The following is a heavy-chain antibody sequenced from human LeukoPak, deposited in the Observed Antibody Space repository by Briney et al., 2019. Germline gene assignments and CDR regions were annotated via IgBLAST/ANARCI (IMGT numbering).Heavy chain of an antibody. Sequence: SETLSLTCAVYGGSFSGYYWSWIRQPPGKALERIGEINHSGSTNYNPSLKSRVTISVDTSKNQFSLKLSSVTAADTAVYYCARPGYCSSTSCFNGRGWFDPWGQGTLVTVSS. CDR1: GGSFSGYY. CDR2: INHSGST. V-gene: IGHV4-34*01. J-gene: IGHJ5*02. CDR3: ARPGYCSSTSCFNGRGWFDP. D-gene: IGHD2-2*01.